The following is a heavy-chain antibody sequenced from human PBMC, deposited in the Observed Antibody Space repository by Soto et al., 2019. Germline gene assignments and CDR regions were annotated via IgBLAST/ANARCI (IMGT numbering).Heavy chain of an antibody. J-gene: IGHJ3*02. CDR3: ARQTGSSPNAFDI. CDR1: GYRFTSYW. V-gene: IGHV5-51*01. D-gene: IGHD1-26*01. Sequence: PGESLKISCKGSGYRFTSYWIGWVRQMPGKGLEWMGIIYPSDSDTRYSPSLQGQVTISVDKSISSAYLLWGSLKASDTAMYYCARQTGSSPNAFDIWGHGTMVTVSS. CDR2: IYPSDSDT.